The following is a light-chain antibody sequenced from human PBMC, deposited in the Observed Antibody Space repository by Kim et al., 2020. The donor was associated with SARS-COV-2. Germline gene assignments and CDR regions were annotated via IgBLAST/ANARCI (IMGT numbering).Light chain of an antibody. V-gene: IGLV2-14*03. J-gene: IGLJ7*01. CDR2: DVR. Sequence: SVSGSLGQSITISCSRTTSDNYVSWYQQHPGKAPKLLIYDVRYRPSGVSDRFSGSKSGNTASLTISGLQAEDEADYFCSSYTTGVIFGGGTQLTVL. CDR1: TSDNY. CDR3: SSYTTGVI.